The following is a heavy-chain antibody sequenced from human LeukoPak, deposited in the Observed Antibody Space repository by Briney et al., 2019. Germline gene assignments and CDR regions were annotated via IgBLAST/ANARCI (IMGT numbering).Heavy chain of an antibody. CDR3: ARETGTVGGWFDP. Sequence: ASVKVSCKASGYTFTGYYMRWVRQAPGQGLEWVGWINPYSGGTKYAQKFQGRVTVTRNTSISTAYMELSSLRSEDTAVYYCARETGTVGGWFDPWGQGTLVTVSS. J-gene: IGHJ5*02. D-gene: IGHD1-7*01. CDR2: INPYSGGT. CDR1: GYTFTGYY. V-gene: IGHV1-2*02.